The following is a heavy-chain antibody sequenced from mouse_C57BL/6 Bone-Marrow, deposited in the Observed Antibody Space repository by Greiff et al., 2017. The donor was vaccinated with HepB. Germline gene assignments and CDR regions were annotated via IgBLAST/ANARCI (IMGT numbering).Heavy chain of an antibody. V-gene: IGHV1-19*01. Sequence: VQLQQSGPVLVKPGASVKMSCKASGYTFTDYYMNWVKQSHGKSLEWIGVINPYNGGTSYNQKFKGKATLTVDKSSSTAYMELNSLTSEDSAVYYCARVYGSSYAGWYFDVWGTGTTVTVSS. J-gene: IGHJ1*03. CDR2: INPYNGGT. CDR3: ARVYGSSYAGWYFDV. D-gene: IGHD1-1*01. CDR1: GYTFTDYY.